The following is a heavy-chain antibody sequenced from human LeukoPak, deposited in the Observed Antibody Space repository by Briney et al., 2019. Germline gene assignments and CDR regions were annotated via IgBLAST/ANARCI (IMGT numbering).Heavy chain of an antibody. CDR2: ISWDGGST. Sequence: GGSLRPSCAASGFTFDDYTMHWVRQAPGKGLEWVSLISWDGGSTYYADSVKGRFTISRDNSKNSLYLQMNSLRTEDTALYYCAKDTDDAFDIWGQGTMVTVSS. J-gene: IGHJ3*02. V-gene: IGHV3-43*01. CDR1: GFTFDDYT. CDR3: AKDTDDAFDI.